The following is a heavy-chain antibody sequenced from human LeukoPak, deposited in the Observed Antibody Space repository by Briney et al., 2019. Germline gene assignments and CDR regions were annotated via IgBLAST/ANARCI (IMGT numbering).Heavy chain of an antibody. CDR2: ISAYNGNT. V-gene: IGHV1-18*01. Sequence: ASVKVSCKASGYTFTSYGISWVRQAPGQGLEWMGWISAYNGNTSYAQKLQGRVTMTTDTSTSTAYMELRSLRSDDTAVYYCARALTSYYSYGTTYFDYWGQGTLVTVSS. CDR1: GYTFTSYG. J-gene: IGHJ4*02. D-gene: IGHD5-18*01. CDR3: ARALTSYYSYGTTYFDY.